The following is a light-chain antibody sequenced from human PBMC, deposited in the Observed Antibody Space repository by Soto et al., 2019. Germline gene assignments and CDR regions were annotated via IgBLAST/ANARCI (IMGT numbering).Light chain of an antibody. CDR2: VAS. CDR1: QSISNY. J-gene: IGKJ1*01. V-gene: IGKV3-20*01. Sequence: EIVLTQSPGTLSLSPGERATLSCRASQSISNYLTWYQQKPGQAPRLLIYVASSRDTRIPDRFSGSGSGTDFTLTISRLEPEDFPVYYCQQHGSSPRTSGQGTKVETK. CDR3: QQHGSSPRT.